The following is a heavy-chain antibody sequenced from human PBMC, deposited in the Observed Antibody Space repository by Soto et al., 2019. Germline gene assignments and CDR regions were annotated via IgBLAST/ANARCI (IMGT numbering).Heavy chain of an antibody. CDR2: ISYDGSNK. Sequence: GGSLRLSCAASGFTFSSYAMHWVRQAPGKGLEWVAVISYDGSNKYYADSVKGRFTISRDNSKNTLYLQMNSLRAEDTAVYYCARDGWAANFHYYGMDVWGQGTTVTVSS. CDR1: GFTFSSYA. D-gene: IGHD2-15*01. V-gene: IGHV3-30-3*01. CDR3: ARDGWAANFHYYGMDV. J-gene: IGHJ6*02.